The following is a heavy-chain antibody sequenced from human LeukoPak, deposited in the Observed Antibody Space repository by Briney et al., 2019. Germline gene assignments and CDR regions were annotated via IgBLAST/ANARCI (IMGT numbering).Heavy chain of an antibody. CDR3: AKDRHDYGDYIQPPFDP. V-gene: IGHV3-30*18. CDR2: ISYDGSNK. Sequence: GGSLRLSCAASGFTFSSYGMHWVRQAPGKGLEWVAVISYDGSNKYYADSVKGRFTISRDNSKNTPYLQMNSLRAEDTAVYYCAKDRHDYGDYIQPPFDPWGQGTLVTVSS. J-gene: IGHJ5*02. D-gene: IGHD4-17*01. CDR1: GFTFSSYG.